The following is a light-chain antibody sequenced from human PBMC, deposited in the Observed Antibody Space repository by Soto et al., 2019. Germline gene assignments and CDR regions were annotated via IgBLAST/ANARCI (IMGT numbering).Light chain of an antibody. CDR1: SSDVGGYNY. CDR2: EVS. J-gene: IGLJ2*01. V-gene: IGLV2-14*01. CDR3: SSYTRSSTLV. Sequence: QSVLTQPASVSGSPGQSITISCTGTSSDVGGYNYVSWYQQHPGKAPKLMIYEVSHRPSGVSNRFSGSKSGNTASLTISGLQADDEADYYCSSYTRSSTLVFGGGTKLTVL.